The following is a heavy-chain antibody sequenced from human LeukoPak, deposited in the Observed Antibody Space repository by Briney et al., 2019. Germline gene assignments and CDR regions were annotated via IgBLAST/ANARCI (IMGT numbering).Heavy chain of an antibody. V-gene: IGHV4-59*01. CDR3: ARSSLTYCSSTSCYETNGAYFDY. D-gene: IGHD2-2*01. Sequence: KSSETLSLTCTVSGVSISSYYWSWIRQPPGKGLEWIGYIYYSGSTNYNPSLKSRVTISVDTSKNQFSLKLSSVTAADTAVYYCARSSLTYCSSTSCYETNGAYFDYWGQGTLVTVSS. CDR2: IYYSGST. J-gene: IGHJ4*02. CDR1: GVSISSYY.